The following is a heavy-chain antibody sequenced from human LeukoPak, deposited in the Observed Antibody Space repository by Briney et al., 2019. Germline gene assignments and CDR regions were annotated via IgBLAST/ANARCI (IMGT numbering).Heavy chain of an antibody. D-gene: IGHD3-9*01. J-gene: IGHJ4*02. Sequence: PGGSLRLSCAASGFTFSSYGMSWVRQAPGKGLEWVSAVSGSGGSTYYADSVKGRFTISRDNSKNTLYLQMNSLRAEDTAVYYCAKDSGLYDILTGYYSFDYRGQGTLVTVSS. CDR3: AKDSGLYDILTGYYSFDY. CDR2: VSGSGGST. CDR1: GFTFSSYG. V-gene: IGHV3-23*01.